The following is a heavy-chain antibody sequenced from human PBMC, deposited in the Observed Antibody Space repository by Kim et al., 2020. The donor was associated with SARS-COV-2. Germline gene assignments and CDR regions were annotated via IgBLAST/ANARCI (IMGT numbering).Heavy chain of an antibody. CDR3: ARVTTMIVVTSFDS. CDR1: GFTFSSYW. J-gene: IGHJ4*02. Sequence: GGSLRLSCVASGFTFSSYWMSWVRQTPGKGLEWLANIKEDGSEKYYVDSVKGRFTISRDNAKSSLYLQMNSLRAEDTAVYYCARVTTMIVVTSFDSWGQG. V-gene: IGHV3-7*01. CDR2: IKEDGSEK. D-gene: IGHD3-22*01.